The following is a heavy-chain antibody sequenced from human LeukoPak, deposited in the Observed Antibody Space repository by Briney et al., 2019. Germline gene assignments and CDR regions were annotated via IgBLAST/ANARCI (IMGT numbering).Heavy chain of an antibody. CDR1: GGSISSSSYS. Sequence: SETLSLTCTVSGGSISSSSYSWGWIRQPPGKGLEWIGSIYYSGSTYYNPSLKSRVTISVDTSKNQFSLKLSSVTAADTAVYYCASPVLWWERTPTNWFDPWGQGTLVTVSS. CDR3: ASPVLWWERTPTNWFDP. D-gene: IGHD2-15*01. J-gene: IGHJ5*02. CDR2: IYYSGST. V-gene: IGHV4-39*01.